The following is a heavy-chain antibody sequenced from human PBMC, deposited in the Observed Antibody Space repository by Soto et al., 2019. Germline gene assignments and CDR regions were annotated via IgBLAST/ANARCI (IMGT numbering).Heavy chain of an antibody. CDR1: GGSISSDNDY. CDR3: AREHIVDMTAINPGAFDI. J-gene: IGHJ3*02. D-gene: IGHD2-21*02. CDR2: IYYSGST. Sequence: QVQLQESGPGLVKPSQTLSLTCTVSGGSISSDNDYWGWIRQHPGKGLEWIGYIYYSGSTFYNPSLKRRVSISLDTSKNQFSLKLSSVTAPDTAVYYCAREHIVDMTAINPGAFDIWGQGTMVTVSS. V-gene: IGHV4-31*03.